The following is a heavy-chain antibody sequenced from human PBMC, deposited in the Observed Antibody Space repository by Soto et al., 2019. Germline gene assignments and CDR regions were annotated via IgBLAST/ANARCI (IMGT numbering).Heavy chain of an antibody. CDR2: ISSTTNYI. J-gene: IGHJ4*02. CDR3: ARESEDLTSNFDY. V-gene: IGHV3-21*06. CDR1: GFTFTRYS. Sequence: PGGSLRLSCAASGFTFTRYSMNWVRQAPGKGLEWVSSISSTTNYIYYGDSMKGRFTISRDNAKNSLYLEMNSLRADDTAVYYCARESEDLTSNFDYWGQGPLVTVSS.